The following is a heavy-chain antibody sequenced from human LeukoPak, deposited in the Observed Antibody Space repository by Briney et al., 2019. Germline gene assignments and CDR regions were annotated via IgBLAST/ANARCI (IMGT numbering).Heavy chain of an antibody. CDR1: GYTFTDYY. V-gene: IGHV1-2*02. CDR2: INPNSGDT. CDR3: ARGLTLHRGTYYPQDF. J-gene: IGHJ6*04. Sequence: ASVKVSCKASGYTFTDYYMYWVRQAPGQGLEWVGWINPNSGDTNYAQRFQGRVTMTRDTSIDTAYMELSGLISADTAMYYCARGLTLHRGTYYPQDFWGKGTTVIVSS. D-gene: IGHD1-26*01.